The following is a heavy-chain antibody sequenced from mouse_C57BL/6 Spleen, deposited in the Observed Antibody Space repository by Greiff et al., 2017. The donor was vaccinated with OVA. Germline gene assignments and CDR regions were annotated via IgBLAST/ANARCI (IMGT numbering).Heavy chain of an antibody. J-gene: IGHJ4*01. Sequence: VQLQQSGPELVKPGASVKISCKASGYSFTGYYMNWVKQSPEKSLEWIGEINPSTGGTTYNQKFKAKATLTVDKSSSTAYMQLKSLTSEDSAVYYCARYGNYVGNAMDYWGQGTSVTVSS. CDR2: INPSTGGT. V-gene: IGHV1-42*01. CDR1: GYSFTGYY. D-gene: IGHD2-1*01. CDR3: ARYGNYVGNAMDY.